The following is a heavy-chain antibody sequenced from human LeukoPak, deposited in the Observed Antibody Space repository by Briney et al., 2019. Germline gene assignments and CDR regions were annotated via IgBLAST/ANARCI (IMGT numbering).Heavy chain of an antibody. Sequence: PSETLSLTCTVSGGSISSYYWSWIRQPPGKGLEWIGYIYTSGRTNYNPSLKSRVTISVDTSTNQFSLKLSSVTAADTAVYYRARHTYGGNLLFDYWGQGTLVAVSS. CDR3: ARHTYGGNLLFDY. CDR2: IYTSGRT. J-gene: IGHJ4*02. V-gene: IGHV4-4*09. CDR1: GGSISSYY. D-gene: IGHD4-17*01.